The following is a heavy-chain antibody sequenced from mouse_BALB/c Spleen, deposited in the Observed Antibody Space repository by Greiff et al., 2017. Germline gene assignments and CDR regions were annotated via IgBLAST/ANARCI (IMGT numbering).Heavy chain of an antibody. J-gene: IGHJ4*01. CDR3: ARGSYYGYGAMDY. D-gene: IGHD1-2*01. CDR1: GFTFSSFG. CDR2: ISSGSSTI. Sequence: EVMLVESGGGLVQPGGSRKLSCAASGFTFSSFGMHWVRQAPEKGLEWVAYISSGSSTIYYADTMKGRFTISRDIPKNTLFLQMTSLRSEDTAMYYCARGSYYGYGAMDYWGQGTSVTVSS. V-gene: IGHV5-17*02.